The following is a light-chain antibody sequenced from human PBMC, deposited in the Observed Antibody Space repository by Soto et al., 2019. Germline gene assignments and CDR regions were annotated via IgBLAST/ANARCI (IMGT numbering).Light chain of an antibody. CDR1: QAIYNY. V-gene: IGKV1-27*01. J-gene: IGKJ4*01. Sequence: DLQMTQSPSSLSASVGDRVTITCRASQAIYNYLAWYQQKPGKVPTLLISAASTLQSGVPSRFSDSGSGTDFTLTISSLQPEDVATYYCQKFSAVPTFGGGTKVEI. CDR3: QKFSAVPT. CDR2: AAS.